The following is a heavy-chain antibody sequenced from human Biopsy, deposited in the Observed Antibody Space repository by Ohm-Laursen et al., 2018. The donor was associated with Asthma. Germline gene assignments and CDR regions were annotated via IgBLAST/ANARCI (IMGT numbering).Heavy chain of an antibody. J-gene: IGHJ4*02. Sequence: SQTLSLTCTVSYGSIPSGGYYWTWIRQPPGKGLGWIGFIYYSGSTYYNPSLKSRVSISIDPSKNQFSLKLSSVTAADTAVYYCARAQDYYDSRGYYRRFDYWGQGTLVTVSS. D-gene: IGHD3-22*01. CDR1: YGSIPSGGYY. CDR3: ARAQDYYDSRGYYRRFDY. CDR2: IYYSGST. V-gene: IGHV4-31*03.